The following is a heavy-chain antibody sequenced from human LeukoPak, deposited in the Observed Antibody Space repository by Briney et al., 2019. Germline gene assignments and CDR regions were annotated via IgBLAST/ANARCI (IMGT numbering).Heavy chain of an antibody. CDR3: ARGVEMATTHFDY. V-gene: IGHV4-34*01. CDR2: INHSGST. Sequence: SETLSLTCAVYGGSFSGYYWSWIRQPPGKGLEWIGEINHSGSTNYNPSLKSRVTISVDTSKNQFSLKLSSVTAADTAVYYCARGVEMATTHFDYCGQGTLVTVSS. J-gene: IGHJ4*02. CDR1: GGSFSGYY. D-gene: IGHD5-24*01.